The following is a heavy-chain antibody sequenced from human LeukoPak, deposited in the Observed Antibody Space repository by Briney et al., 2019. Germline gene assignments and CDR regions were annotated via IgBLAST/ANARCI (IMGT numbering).Heavy chain of an antibody. V-gene: IGHV1-18*01. CDR2: ISAYNGNT. CDR3: ARLVVVPAAKTGWFDP. Sequence: GASVKVSFKASGYTFTSYGISWVRQAPGQGLEWMGWISAYNGNTNYAQKLQGRVTMTTDTSTSTAYMELRSLRSDDTAVYYCARLVVVPAAKTGWFDPWGQGTLVTVSS. D-gene: IGHD2-2*01. J-gene: IGHJ5*02. CDR1: GYTFTSYG.